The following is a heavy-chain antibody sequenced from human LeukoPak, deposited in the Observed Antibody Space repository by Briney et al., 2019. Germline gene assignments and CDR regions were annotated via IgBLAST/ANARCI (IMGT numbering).Heavy chain of an antibody. D-gene: IGHD3-22*01. Sequence: GGSLRLSCAASGFTISSNYMSWVRQAPGEGLEWVSVIYSGGSTYYADSVKGRFTISRDNSKNTLYLQMNRLRAEDTAVYYRARCSGSYRPFDSWGQGTLVTVSS. CDR3: ARCSGSYRPFDS. J-gene: IGHJ4*02. V-gene: IGHV3-66*01. CDR2: IYSGGST. CDR1: GFTISSNY.